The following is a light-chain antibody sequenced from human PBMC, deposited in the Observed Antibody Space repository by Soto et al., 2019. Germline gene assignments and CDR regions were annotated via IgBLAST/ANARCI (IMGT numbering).Light chain of an antibody. V-gene: IGKV3-11*01. CDR2: DAS. CDR3: QQRSNWPYT. J-gene: IGKJ2*01. Sequence: EIVLTQSPATLSLSPGERATLSCRASQSVSSYLAWYQQKPGQAPRLLIYDASSRATGIPARFSVSGSGTDFTLTISSLKPEDFAVYYCQQRSNWPYTFGQGTKLEIK. CDR1: QSVSSY.